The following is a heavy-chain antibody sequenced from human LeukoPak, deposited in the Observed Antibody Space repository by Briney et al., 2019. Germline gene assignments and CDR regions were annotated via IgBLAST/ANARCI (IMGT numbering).Heavy chain of an antibody. J-gene: IGHJ3*02. CDR3: ARDAHYDSSGGI. Sequence: ASVKVSCKASGYTFTGYYMHWVRQAPGQGLEWMGWINPNSGGTNYAQKLQGRVTMTRDTSITTAYMELNRLRSDDTAVYYCARDAHYDSSGGIWGQGTMVTVSS. CDR1: GYTFTGYY. D-gene: IGHD3-22*01. CDR2: INPNSGGT. V-gene: IGHV1-2*02.